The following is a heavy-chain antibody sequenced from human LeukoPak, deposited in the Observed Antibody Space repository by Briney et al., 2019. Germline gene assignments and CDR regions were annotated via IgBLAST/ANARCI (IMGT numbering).Heavy chain of an antibody. CDR3: ARRTIYCISTSCYNGFDY. Sequence: PSQTLSLTRTVSRGSISSSSYYWGWIRQPPGKGLECIGRIYYSGSTYYNPSLKSRVTISVDTSTNQFSLKLRSVTAADTAVYYCARRTIYCISTSCYNGFDYWGQGTLVTVSS. J-gene: IGHJ4*02. CDR2: IYYSGST. V-gene: IGHV4-39*01. CDR1: RGSISSSSYY. D-gene: IGHD2-2*02.